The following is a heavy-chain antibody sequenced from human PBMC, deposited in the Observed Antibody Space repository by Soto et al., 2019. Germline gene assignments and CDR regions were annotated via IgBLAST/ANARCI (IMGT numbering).Heavy chain of an antibody. J-gene: IGHJ5*01. CDR1: GVSIHNSHSF. CDR3: GRVVEGATRHTDLDS. Sequence: SETLSLTCTVSGVSIHNSHSFWGWIRQPPGKGLEFIGTVYYSGGAHYNSSLKSRVTISVDTANNQVSRRMRSLTAADTAVYYCGRVVEGATRHTDLDSWGQGTLVTVSS. D-gene: IGHD2-21*01. CDR2: VYYSGGA. V-gene: IGHV4-39*01.